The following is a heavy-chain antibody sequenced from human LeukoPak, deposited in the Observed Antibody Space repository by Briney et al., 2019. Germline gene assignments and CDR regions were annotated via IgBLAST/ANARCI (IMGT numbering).Heavy chain of an antibody. Sequence: SETLSLTXTVSGGSISSYYWSWIRQPPGKGLEWIGYIYYSGSTNYNPSLKSRVTISVDTSKNQFSLKLSSVTAADTAVYYCAGHRYYYGSGSYPWGQGTLVTVSS. CDR2: IYYSGST. D-gene: IGHD3-10*01. V-gene: IGHV4-59*01. CDR3: AGHRYYYGSGSYP. J-gene: IGHJ5*02. CDR1: GGSISSYY.